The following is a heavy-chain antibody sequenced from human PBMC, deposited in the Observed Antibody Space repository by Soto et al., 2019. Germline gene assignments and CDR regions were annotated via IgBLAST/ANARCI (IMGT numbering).Heavy chain of an antibody. V-gene: IGHV3-53*01. CDR3: VRETVDTAMDSGYYYYGMDV. J-gene: IGHJ6*02. CDR2: IYSGGST. Sequence: HPGGSLRLSCAASGFTVSSNYMSWVRQAPGKGLEWVSVIYSGGSTYYADSVKGRFTISRDNSKNTLYLQMNSLRAEDTAVYYCVRETVDTAMDSGYYYYGMDVWGQGTTVTVSS. CDR1: GFTVSSNY. D-gene: IGHD5-18*01.